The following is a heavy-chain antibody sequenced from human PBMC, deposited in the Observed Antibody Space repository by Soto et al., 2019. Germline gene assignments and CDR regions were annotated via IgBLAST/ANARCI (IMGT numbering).Heavy chain of an antibody. CDR1: GGSISSSSYY. CDR2: IYYSGST. Sequence: SETLSLTCTVSGGSISSSSYYWGWIRQPPGKGLEWIGSIYYSGSTYYNPSLKSRATISVDTSKNQFSLKLSSVTAADTAVYYCARSPYCSSTSCYSGYSGYVLVWFDYWGQGTLVTVSS. D-gene: IGHD2-2*02. J-gene: IGHJ4*02. CDR3: ARSPYCSSTSCYSGYSGYVLVWFDY. V-gene: IGHV4-39*01.